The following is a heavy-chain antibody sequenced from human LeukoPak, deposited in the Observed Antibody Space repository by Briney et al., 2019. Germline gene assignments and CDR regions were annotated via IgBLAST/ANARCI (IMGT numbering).Heavy chain of an antibody. CDR2: IYYSGST. D-gene: IGHD3-10*01. V-gene: IGHV4-39*01. CDR3: ARQATFQSMVRDFNWFDP. CDR1: GGSISSSSYY. J-gene: IGHJ5*02. Sequence: PSETLSLTCTVSGGSISSSSYYWGWIRQPPGKGLEWIGSIYYSGSTYYNPSLKSRVTISVDTSKNQFSLKLSSVTAADTAVYYCARQATFQSMVRDFNWFDPWGQGTLVTVSS.